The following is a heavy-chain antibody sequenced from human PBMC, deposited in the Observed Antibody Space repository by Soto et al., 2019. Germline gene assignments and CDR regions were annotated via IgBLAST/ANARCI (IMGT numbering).Heavy chain of an antibody. CDR2: IYPGDSDT. Sequence: GESLKISCKGSGYSFTSYWLGWVRQMPGKGLEWMGIIYPGDSDTRYSPSFQGQVTISADKSISTAYLQWSSLKASDTAMYYCARYYKWNYIGHYYYYGMDVWGQGTTVTVSS. CDR1: GYSFTSYW. D-gene: IGHD1-7*01. CDR3: ARYYKWNYIGHYYYYGMDV. J-gene: IGHJ6*02. V-gene: IGHV5-51*01.